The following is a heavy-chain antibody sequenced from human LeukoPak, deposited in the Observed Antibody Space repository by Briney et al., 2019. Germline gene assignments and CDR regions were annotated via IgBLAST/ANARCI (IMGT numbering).Heavy chain of an antibody. CDR2: IYYRGWT. V-gene: IGHV4-59*01. CDR1: GGSISSYY. Sequence: SETLSLTCTVSGGSISSYYWSWIRQPPGKGLEGIGYIYYRGWTNYNPSLKSRVTISVDTSKNQFSRQLSSVTAADTAVYYCARVRCKRRGWVPVFCAPVFDYWGQGTLVTVSS. CDR3: ARVRCKRRGWVPVFCAPVFDY. J-gene: IGHJ4*02. D-gene: IGHD2-8*01.